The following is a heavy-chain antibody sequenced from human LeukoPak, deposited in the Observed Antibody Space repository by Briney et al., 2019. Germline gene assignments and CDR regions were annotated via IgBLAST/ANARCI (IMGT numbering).Heavy chain of an antibody. CDR3: ARLSYYYDSSGYHPDAFNI. CDR1: GYRFTCYW. D-gene: IGHD3-22*01. Sequence: GESLKISCKGSGYRFTCYWIGGVRAMRGKGLGCMGIIYPGDSDTRYRPSFQGQVPISADKPINTAYLQWSSLKASDTAMYYCARLSYYYDSSGYHPDAFNIWGQGTMVTVSS. V-gene: IGHV5-51*04. J-gene: IGHJ3*02. CDR2: IYPGDSDT.